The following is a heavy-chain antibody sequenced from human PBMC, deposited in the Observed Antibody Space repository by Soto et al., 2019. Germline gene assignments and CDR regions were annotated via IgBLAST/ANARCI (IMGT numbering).Heavy chain of an antibody. CDR3: ARSPDSSGYYPRWYYYGMDV. V-gene: IGHV4-4*02. D-gene: IGHD3-22*01. J-gene: IGHJ6*02. CDR1: SDSISSSNW. CDR2: IYHSGST. Sequence: SETLSLTCTVSSDSISSSNWWSWVRQPPGKGLEWIGEIYHSGSTNYNPSLKSRVTISVDKSKNQFSLKLSSVTAADTAVYYCARSPDSSGYYPRWYYYGMDVWGQGTTVTVSS.